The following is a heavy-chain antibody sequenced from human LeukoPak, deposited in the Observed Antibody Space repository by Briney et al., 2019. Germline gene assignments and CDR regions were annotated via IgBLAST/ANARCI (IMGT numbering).Heavy chain of an antibody. D-gene: IGHD3-10*01. Sequence: GGSLRLFCGASGFTFSSYEMNWVRQASGKGLVLVSYISSSGSTIYYADSVKGRFTISRDNAKNSLYLQMNSLRAADTAVYYCGRDRARDYYYYCLDAWGQGTTVTVSS. CDR2: ISSSGSTI. J-gene: IGHJ6*02. CDR1: GFTFSSYE. V-gene: IGHV3-48*03. CDR3: GRDRARDYYYYCLDA.